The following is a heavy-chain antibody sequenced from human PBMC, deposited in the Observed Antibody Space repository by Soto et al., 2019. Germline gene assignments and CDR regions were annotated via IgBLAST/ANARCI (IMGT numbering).Heavy chain of an antibody. D-gene: IGHD6-19*01. CDR1: GFTA. CDR3: AKLSSGRFGPFDY. CDR2: ISGSGGST. J-gene: IGHJ4*02. V-gene: IGHV3-23*01. Sequence: EVQLLESGGGLVQPGGSLRLSCAASGFTAMSWVRQAPGKGLEWVSVISGSGGSTYYADSVKGRFTISRDNSKNTLYLQMNSLRAEDTAVYYCAKLSSGRFGPFDYWGQGTLVTVSS.